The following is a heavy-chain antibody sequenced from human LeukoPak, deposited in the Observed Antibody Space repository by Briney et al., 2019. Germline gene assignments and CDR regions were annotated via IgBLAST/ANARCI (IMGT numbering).Heavy chain of an antibody. J-gene: IGHJ4*02. CDR2: IWYDGSNK. D-gene: IGHD5-18*01. CDR1: GFTFRSHG. V-gene: IGHV3-33*01. Sequence: GGSLRLSCAASGFTFRSHGMHWVRQAPGKGLEWVAFIWYDGSNKYYTDSVKGRFTISRDNSKNTLYLQMNSLRAEDTAVYYCARDLKDTAMVTPDYWGQGTLVTVSS. CDR3: ARDLKDTAMVTPDY.